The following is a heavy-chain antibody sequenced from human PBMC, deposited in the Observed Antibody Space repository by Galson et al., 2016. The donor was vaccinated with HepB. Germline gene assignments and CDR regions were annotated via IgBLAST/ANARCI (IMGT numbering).Heavy chain of an antibody. Sequence: SLRLSCAASGFTFGSHAMTWVRQGPGKGLEWVSGISGGGGLTHYRHSVRGRFTISRDNSKNTLYLQMINLRAEDTAIYYCARCLQDITGDDAFDIWGRGTMVT. CDR3: ARCLQDITGDDAFDI. V-gene: IGHV3-23*01. CDR1: GFTFGSHA. J-gene: IGHJ3*02. D-gene: IGHD1-14*01. CDR2: ISGGGGLT.